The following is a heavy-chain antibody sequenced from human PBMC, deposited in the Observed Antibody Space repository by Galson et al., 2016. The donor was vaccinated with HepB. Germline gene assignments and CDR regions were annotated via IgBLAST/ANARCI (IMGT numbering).Heavy chain of an antibody. CDR2: ISYDGSNK. V-gene: IGHV3-30-3*01. CDR3: ARGVAVAGLH. D-gene: IGHD6-19*01. J-gene: IGHJ4*02. CDR1: GFTFSSYA. Sequence: SLRLSCAASGFTFSSYAMHWVRQAPGKGLEWMAVISYDGSNKYYADSVKGRFTISRDNSKNTLYLQMNSLRAEDTAVYYCARGVAVAGLHWGQGALVTVSS.